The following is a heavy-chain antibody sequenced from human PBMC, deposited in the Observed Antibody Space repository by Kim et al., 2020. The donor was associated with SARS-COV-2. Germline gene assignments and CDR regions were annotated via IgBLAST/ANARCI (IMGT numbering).Heavy chain of an antibody. CDR1: NGSFSDYY. Sequence: SETLSLTCAVYNGSFSDYYWTWVRQAPGKGLEWIGDISHSGNTNYRPSLTSRVIISIDTSKTQSSLNLTSVTAADTAVYYCARGRGSSSGSYKRLNATPLHFWGQGTLVTVSS. D-gene: IGHD3-10*01. CDR3: ARGRGSSSGSYKRLNATPLHF. J-gene: IGHJ4*01. CDR2: ISHSGNT. V-gene: IGHV4-34*01.